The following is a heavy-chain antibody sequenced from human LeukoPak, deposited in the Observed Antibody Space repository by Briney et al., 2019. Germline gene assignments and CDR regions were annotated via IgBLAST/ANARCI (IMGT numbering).Heavy chain of an antibody. CDR3: ARDLSGSGSYPDY. Sequence: ASVKVSCKASGYTFTSYAMHWVRQAPGRRLEWMGWINAGNGNTKYSQKFQGRVTITRDTSASTAYMELSSLRSEGTAVYYCARDLSGSGSYPDYWGQGTLVTVSS. D-gene: IGHD3-10*01. J-gene: IGHJ4*02. V-gene: IGHV1-3*01. CDR1: GYTFTSYA. CDR2: INAGNGNT.